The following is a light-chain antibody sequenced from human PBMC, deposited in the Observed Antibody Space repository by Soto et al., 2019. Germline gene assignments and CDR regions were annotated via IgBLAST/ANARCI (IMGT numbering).Light chain of an antibody. CDR2: GAS. V-gene: IGKV3-15*01. CDR1: QSVSSN. CDR3: QQYNNWPSIT. J-gene: IGKJ5*01. Sequence: ERVMTQSQATLSVSPGERATLSCRASQSVSSNLAWYQQKPGQAPRLLISGASTRATGIPARFSGSGSGTEFTLTISSLQSEDFAVYYCQQYNNWPSITFGQGTRLEIK.